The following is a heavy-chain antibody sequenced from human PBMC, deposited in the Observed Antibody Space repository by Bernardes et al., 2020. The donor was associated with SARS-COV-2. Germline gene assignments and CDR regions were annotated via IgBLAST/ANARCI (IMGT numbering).Heavy chain of an antibody. CDR2: SGTT. Sequence: SETLSLTCTVSGVSISSLSGWGWVRQPPGKGLEWIGYSGTTNYNPSLRSRATISVDMSRSQFSLNLRSVTAADTAVYFCARDNWGSLDYWGQGIRVTVSS. D-gene: IGHD3-16*01. CDR1: GVSISSLS. CDR3: ARDNWGSLDY. J-gene: IGHJ4*02. V-gene: IGHV4-59*11.